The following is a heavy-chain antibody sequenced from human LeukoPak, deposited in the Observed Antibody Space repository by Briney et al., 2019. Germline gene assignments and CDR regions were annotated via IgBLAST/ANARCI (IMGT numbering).Heavy chain of an antibody. Sequence: SETLSLTCAVYGGSFSGYYWSWIRQPPGKGLELSGEINHSGSTNYNPSLKSRVTISVDTSKNQFSLKLSSVTAADTAVYYCASITIFGVVPTTTWFDPWGQGTLVTVSS. CDR2: INHSGST. CDR3: ASITIFGVVPTTTWFDP. J-gene: IGHJ5*02. V-gene: IGHV4-34*01. D-gene: IGHD3-3*01. CDR1: GGSFSGYY.